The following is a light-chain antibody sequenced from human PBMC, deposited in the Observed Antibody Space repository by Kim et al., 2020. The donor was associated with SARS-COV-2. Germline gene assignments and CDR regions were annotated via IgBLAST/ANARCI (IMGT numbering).Light chain of an antibody. CDR1: QSVNSN. CDR3: QQYDNWPPYT. Sequence: EIVMTQSPATLSVSPGERATLSCRASQSVNSNLAWYQQKPGQAPRLLIYGASTRATDIPDRFSGSGSGTEFTLIISNLHSEDIAVYYCQQYDNWPPYTFGQWTKLEI. V-gene: IGKV3-15*01. CDR2: GAS. J-gene: IGKJ2*01.